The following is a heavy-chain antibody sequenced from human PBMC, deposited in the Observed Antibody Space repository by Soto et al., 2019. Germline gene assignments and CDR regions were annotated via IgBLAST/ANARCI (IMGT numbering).Heavy chain of an antibody. CDR1: GYTFNKYG. J-gene: IGHJ3*01. Sequence: QAQLVQSGGEVKRPGASVKVSCKASGYTFNKYGFNWVRQAPGQGLEWMGRISAFNDYTTLAPKSQGRITLTTNASMNPPYIDLQTLRPDHTTMYYCARGRGVVIPAGTPDAFDVRGQGTMVTASS. CDR2: ISAFNDYT. D-gene: IGHD6-13*01. V-gene: IGHV1-18*01. CDR3: ARGRGVVIPAGTPDAFDV.